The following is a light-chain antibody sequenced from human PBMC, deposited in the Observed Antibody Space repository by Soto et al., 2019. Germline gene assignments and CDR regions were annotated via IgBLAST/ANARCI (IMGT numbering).Light chain of an antibody. Sequence: EIVLTQSPATLSLSPGERATLSCRASQSVSSYLAWYQQKPGQAPRLLIYDTSNRATGIPARFSGSGSGTDFTLTISSIEPEDFAVYYCQQRSNWPPWTFGQGTKVEFK. V-gene: IGKV3-11*01. CDR2: DTS. CDR3: QQRSNWPPWT. CDR1: QSVSSY. J-gene: IGKJ1*01.